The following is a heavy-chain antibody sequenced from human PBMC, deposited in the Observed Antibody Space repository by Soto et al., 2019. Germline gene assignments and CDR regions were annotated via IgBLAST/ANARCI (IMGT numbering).Heavy chain of an antibody. J-gene: IGHJ4*02. CDR3: ARDRVSPARFGY. CDR1: GFTVSGSC. CDR2: IYGDGTT. V-gene: IGHV3-66*01. Sequence: TGGSLRLSCAGSGFTVSGSCMGWVRQAPGKGPEWVSTIYGDGTTYYADSVKGRFSVSRDNSKNTLYLQMYSLRAEDTALYYCARDRVSPARFGYWGQGTLVTVSS.